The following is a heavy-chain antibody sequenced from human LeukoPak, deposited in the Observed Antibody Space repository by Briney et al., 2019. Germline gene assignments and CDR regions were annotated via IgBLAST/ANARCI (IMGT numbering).Heavy chain of an antibody. CDR3: ARDSVYCSSTSCYNPIYYYYYGMDV. CDR1: GYTFTSYG. Sequence: GASVKVSCKASGYTFTSYGISWVRQAPGQGLEWMGWISAYNGNTNYAQKLQGRVTMTTDTSTSTAYMELRSLRSDDTAVYYCARDSVYCSSTSCYNPIYYYYYGMDVWGQGTTVTVSS. J-gene: IGHJ6*02. V-gene: IGHV1-18*04. CDR2: ISAYNGNT. D-gene: IGHD2-2*01.